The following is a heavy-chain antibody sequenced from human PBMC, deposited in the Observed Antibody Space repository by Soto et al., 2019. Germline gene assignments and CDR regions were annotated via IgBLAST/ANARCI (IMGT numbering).Heavy chain of an antibody. V-gene: IGHV3-11*06. D-gene: IGHD3-10*01. CDR1: GFTFSDYY. CDR3: ARERRGRVLWFGGIVGHGMDV. CDR2: ISSSSSYT. J-gene: IGHJ6*02. Sequence: PGGSLRLSCAASGFTFSDYYMSWIRQAPGKGLEWVSYISSSSSYTNYADSVKGRFTISRDNAKNSLYLQMNSLRAEDTAVYYCARERRGRVLWFGGIVGHGMDVWGQGTTVTVS.